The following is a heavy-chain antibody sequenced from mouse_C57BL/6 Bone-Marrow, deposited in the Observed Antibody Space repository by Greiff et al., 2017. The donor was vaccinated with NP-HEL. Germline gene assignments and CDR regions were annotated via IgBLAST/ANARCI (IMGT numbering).Heavy chain of an antibody. D-gene: IGHD1-1*01. CDR1: GFTFSNYW. CDR2: IRLKSDNYAT. Sequence: EVKVEESGGGLVQPGGSMKLSCVASGFTFSNYWMNWVRQSPEKGLEWVAQIRLKSDNYATHYAESVKGRFTISRDDSKSSVYLQMNNLRAEDTGIYYCTGPYYYGSSSWYFDVWGTGTTVTVSS. V-gene: IGHV6-3*01. J-gene: IGHJ1*03. CDR3: TGPYYYGSSSWYFDV.